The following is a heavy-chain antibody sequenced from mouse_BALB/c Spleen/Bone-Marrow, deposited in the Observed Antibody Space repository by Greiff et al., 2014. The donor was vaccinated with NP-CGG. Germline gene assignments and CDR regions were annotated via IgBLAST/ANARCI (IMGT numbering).Heavy chain of an antibody. J-gene: IGHJ3*01. CDR2: IGSGGSYT. V-gene: IGHV5-6*01. D-gene: IGHD2-4*01. Sequence: DVQLVESGGDLVRPGGSLKLSCAASGFTFSSYDMSWVRQTPDKRLEWVATIGSGGSYTYYPDSVKGRFTISRDNAKNTLYLQTSSLKSEDTAMYYCSRLSYDYDGAWFAYWGQGTLVTVSA. CDR1: GFTFSSYD. CDR3: SRLSYDYDGAWFAY.